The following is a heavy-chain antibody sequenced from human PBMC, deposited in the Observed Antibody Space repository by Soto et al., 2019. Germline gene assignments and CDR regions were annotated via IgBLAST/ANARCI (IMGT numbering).Heavy chain of an antibody. J-gene: IGHJ5*02. CDR1: GGTFSRYA. Sequence: VKVSRKASGGTFSRYAISWVRQAHGQGLEWMGGIILIFGTENYVQTFQGGVTITADKSTRKDYMALSSPRSDGTDVNECARFTRTVGATPDPWGQGTLVTVSS. D-gene: IGHD1-26*01. V-gene: IGHV1-69*13. CDR3: ARFTRTVGATPDP. CDR2: IILIFGTE.